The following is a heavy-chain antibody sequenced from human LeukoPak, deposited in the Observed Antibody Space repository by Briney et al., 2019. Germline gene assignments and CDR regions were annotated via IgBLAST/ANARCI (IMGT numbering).Heavy chain of an antibody. J-gene: IGHJ4*02. V-gene: IGHV4-31*03. CDR3: ARGRLGDNFDY. Sequence: SQTLSLTCSVSGGSISSGAYYWSWIRQHPGKGLEWIGYIYYSGSTYYNPSLKSRVTISLDTSENQFSLKLSSVTAADTAVYYCARGRLGDNFDYWGQGTLVTVSS. CDR1: GGSISSGAYY. D-gene: IGHD1-26*01. CDR2: IYYSGST.